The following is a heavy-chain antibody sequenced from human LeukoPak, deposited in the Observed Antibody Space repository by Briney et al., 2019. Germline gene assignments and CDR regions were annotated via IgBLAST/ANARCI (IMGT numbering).Heavy chain of an antibody. J-gene: IGHJ6*04. CDR3: AKRGKYYMDV. D-gene: IGHD2/OR15-2a*01. Sequence: GGSLRLSCALSGFTFSTYAMSWVRQAPGEGLEWVSTVSSSHGVTYYAESVKGRFTVSRDNSKNTLYLQMNSLRAEDTAIYYCAKRGKYYMDVWGKGTTVTVSP. CDR1: GFTFSTYA. V-gene: IGHV3-23*01. CDR2: VSSSHGVT.